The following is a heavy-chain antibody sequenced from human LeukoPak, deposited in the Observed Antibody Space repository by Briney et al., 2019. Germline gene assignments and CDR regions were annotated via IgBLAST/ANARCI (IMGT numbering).Heavy chain of an antibody. Sequence: SETLSLTCTVSGGSLSIYYWSWIRQPPGKGLEWLGYVYNSWSTDYNPSLKSRVTISADTSKNQFSLKLSSVTAADTAVYYCVRDRELFYWGQGTLVTVSS. D-gene: IGHD1-7*01. CDR3: VRDRELFY. J-gene: IGHJ4*02. CDR2: VYNSWST. CDR1: GGSLSIYY. V-gene: IGHV4-59*01.